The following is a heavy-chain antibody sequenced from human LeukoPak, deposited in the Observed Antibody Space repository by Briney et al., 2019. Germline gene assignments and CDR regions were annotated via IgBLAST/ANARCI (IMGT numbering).Heavy chain of an antibody. V-gene: IGHV6-1*01. Sequence: SQTLSLTCAISGDSVSSNSAAWNWIRQSPSRGLEWLGRTYYRSKWYNDYAVSVRSRITINPDTSKNQFSLQLSSVTPEDTAVYYCAGVGPSGWYYFDYWGQGTLVTVSS. D-gene: IGHD6-19*01. J-gene: IGHJ4*02. CDR1: GDSVSSNSAA. CDR2: TYYRSKWYN. CDR3: AGVGPSGWYYFDY.